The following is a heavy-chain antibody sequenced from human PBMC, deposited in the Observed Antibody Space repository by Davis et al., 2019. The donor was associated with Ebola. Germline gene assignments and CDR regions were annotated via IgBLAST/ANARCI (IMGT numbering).Heavy chain of an antibody. CDR1: GGTFSSYA. D-gene: IGHD6-13*01. CDR2: IIPIFGTA. V-gene: IGHV1-69*05. CDR3: ARVYSSSWFNWFDP. J-gene: IGHJ5*02. Sequence: AASVKVSCKASGGTFSSYAISWVRQAPGQGLEWMGGIIPIFGTANYAQKFQGRVTITRDTSASTAYMELSSLRSEDTAVYYCARVYSSSWFNWFDPWGQGTLVTVSS.